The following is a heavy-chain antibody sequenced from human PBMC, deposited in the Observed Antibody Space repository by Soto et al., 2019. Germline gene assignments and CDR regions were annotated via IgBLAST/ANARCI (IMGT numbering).Heavy chain of an antibody. CDR1: GGSISSGGYY. CDR3: ARSIAAAGTGPFFDY. J-gene: IGHJ4*02. V-gene: IGHV4-31*03. CDR2: IYYSGST. Sequence: QVQLQESGPGLVKPSQTLSLTCTVSGGSISSGGYYWSWIRQHPGKGLEWIGYIYYSGSTYYNPSLKSRVTISVDTSKNQFSLKLSSVTAADTAVYYSARSIAAAGTGPFFDYWGQGTLVTVSS. D-gene: IGHD6-13*01.